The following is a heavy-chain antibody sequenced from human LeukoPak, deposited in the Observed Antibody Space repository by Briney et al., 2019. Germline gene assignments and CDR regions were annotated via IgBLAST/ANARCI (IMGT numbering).Heavy chain of an antibody. CDR3: ARDRYYYDSSGYYSPPY. CDR2: ISYDGSNK. V-gene: IGHV3-30-3*01. Sequence: GGSLRLSCAASGFTFSSYAMHWVRQAPGKGLEWVAVISYDGSNKYYADSVKGRFTISRDNSKNTLYLQMNSLRAEDTAMYYCARDRYYYDSSGYYSPPYWGQGTLVTASS. CDR1: GFTFSSYA. J-gene: IGHJ4*02. D-gene: IGHD3-22*01.